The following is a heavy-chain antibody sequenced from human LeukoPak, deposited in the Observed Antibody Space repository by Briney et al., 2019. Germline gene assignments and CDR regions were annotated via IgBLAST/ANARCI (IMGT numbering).Heavy chain of an antibody. CDR2: IIPIFGTA. V-gene: IGHV1-69*05. CDR3: ARGGAQGEQQLSDY. J-gene: IGHJ4*02. CDR1: GGTFSSYA. Sequence: VASVTVSCKASGGTFSSYAISWVRQAPGQGLEWMGGIIPIFGTANYAQKFQGRVTITTDESTSTAYMELSSLRSEDTAVYYCARGGAQGEQQLSDYWGQGTLVTVSS. D-gene: IGHD6-13*01.